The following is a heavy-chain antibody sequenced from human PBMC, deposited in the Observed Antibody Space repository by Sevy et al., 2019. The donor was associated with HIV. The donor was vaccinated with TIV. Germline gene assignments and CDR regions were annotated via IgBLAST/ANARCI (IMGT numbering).Heavy chain of an antibody. Sequence: SETLSLTCTVSGDSFSNYYWSWIRQSPGKGLEWIGYIYHTGITKNNPSLKSRVTLSVDTSKNQFSLKLSSVTAADTAVYYCARDPPYYDILAGYSYGMDVWGQGTTVTVSS. CDR2: IYHTGIT. V-gene: IGHV4-59*01. D-gene: IGHD3-9*01. CDR1: GDSFSNYY. CDR3: ARDPPYYDILAGYSYGMDV. J-gene: IGHJ6*02.